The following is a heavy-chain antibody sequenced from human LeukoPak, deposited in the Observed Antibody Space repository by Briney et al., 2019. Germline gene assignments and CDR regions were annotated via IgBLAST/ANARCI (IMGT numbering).Heavy chain of an antibody. CDR2: IYYSGST. J-gene: IGHJ5*01. D-gene: IGHD5/OR15-5a*01. CDR1: GGSIISSDYY. V-gene: IGHV4-39*01. CDR3: ARHDHSVYDGRLWFDS. Sequence: PSETLSLTCTVSGGSIISSDYYWGWIRQPPGKGLEWIGSIYYSGSTYYKPSLESRVTISVDTSKNQFSLKLSSVTAADTAVYYCARHDHSVYDGRLWFDSWGQGTLVTVSS.